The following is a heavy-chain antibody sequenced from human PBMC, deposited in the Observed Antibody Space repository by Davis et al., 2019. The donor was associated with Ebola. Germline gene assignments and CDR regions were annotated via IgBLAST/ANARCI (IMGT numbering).Heavy chain of an antibody. Sequence: SVQVSCKASVYTFTSYAMHWVRQAPGQRLEWMGWINAGNGNKKYSQKFQGRVTITRDTSASTAYMELSSLRSEDTAVYYCARSSAMALYFDYWGQGTLVTVSS. J-gene: IGHJ4*02. D-gene: IGHD5-18*01. V-gene: IGHV1-3*01. CDR3: ARSSAMALYFDY. CDR1: VYTFTSYA. CDR2: INAGNGNK.